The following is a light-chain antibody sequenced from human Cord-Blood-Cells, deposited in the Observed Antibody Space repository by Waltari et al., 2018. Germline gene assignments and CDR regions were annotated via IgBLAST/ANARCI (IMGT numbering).Light chain of an antibody. V-gene: IGKV1-39*01. CDR2: AAS. CDR3: QQSYSTPLT. Sequence: DIQMTQSPSSLSASVGDRVTITCRASQSISSSLNWYQQKPGKAPKLRIYAASSLQSGVPSRFSGSGSGTDFTLTISSLQPEDFATYYCQQSYSTPLTFGGGTKVEIK. J-gene: IGKJ4*01. CDR1: QSISSS.